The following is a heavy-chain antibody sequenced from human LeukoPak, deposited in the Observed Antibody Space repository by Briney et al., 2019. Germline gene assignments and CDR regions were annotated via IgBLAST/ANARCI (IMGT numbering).Heavy chain of an antibody. D-gene: IGHD4-17*01. Sequence: PGGTLRLSCAASGFTFSSFGMSWVRQAPGKGLEWVSAISGSGGSTYYADSVKGRFTISRDNSKNTLYLQMNSLRADDTAVYYCAKEWVVDYGLRYWGQGTLVTVSS. CDR3: AKEWVVDYGLRY. CDR2: ISGSGGST. J-gene: IGHJ4*02. CDR1: GFTFSSFG. V-gene: IGHV3-23*01.